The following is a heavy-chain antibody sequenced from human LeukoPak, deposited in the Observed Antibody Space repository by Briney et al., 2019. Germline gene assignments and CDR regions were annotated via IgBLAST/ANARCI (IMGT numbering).Heavy chain of an antibody. V-gene: IGHV3-64D*06. CDR1: GFTFSSYA. CDR3: VKKAVGGAKGWFDP. Sequence: AGGSLRLSCSASGFTFSSYAMYWVRQAPGKGLEYVSAISSNVVSTYYADSVEGRFTISRDNSKNTLYLQMTSLRDEDTAVYYCVKKAVGGAKGWFDPWGQGTLVTVSS. J-gene: IGHJ5*02. CDR2: ISSNVVST. D-gene: IGHD1-26*01.